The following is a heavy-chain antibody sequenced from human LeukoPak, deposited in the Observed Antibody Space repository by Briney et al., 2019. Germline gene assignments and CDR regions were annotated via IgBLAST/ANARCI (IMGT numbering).Heavy chain of an antibody. CDR2: IYYSGTT. Sequence: PSETLSLTCTVSGGSLDSFYWSWLRQPPGKGLEYIGYIYYSGTTNYDPSLKGRVAISVDMSKNQFPLKLISVTAADTAVYYCARDPPGKGALDFWGQGTLVTVSS. CDR3: ARDPPGKGALDF. J-gene: IGHJ4*02. CDR1: GGSLDSFY. V-gene: IGHV4-59*01. D-gene: IGHD3-16*01.